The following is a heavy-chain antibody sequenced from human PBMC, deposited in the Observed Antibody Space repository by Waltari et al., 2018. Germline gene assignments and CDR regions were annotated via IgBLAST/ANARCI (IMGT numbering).Heavy chain of an antibody. CDR1: GFTFSSYA. CDR3: AKALGDIVVVVAATVPWAFDI. D-gene: IGHD2-15*01. Sequence: EVQLLESGGGLVQPGGSLRLSCAASGFTFSSYAMSWVRQAPGTGLEWVSAISGSGGSTYYADSVKGRFTISRDNSKNTLYLQMNSLRAEDTAVYYCAKALGDIVVVVAATVPWAFDIWGQGTMVTVSS. V-gene: IGHV3-23*01. J-gene: IGHJ3*02. CDR2: ISGSGGST.